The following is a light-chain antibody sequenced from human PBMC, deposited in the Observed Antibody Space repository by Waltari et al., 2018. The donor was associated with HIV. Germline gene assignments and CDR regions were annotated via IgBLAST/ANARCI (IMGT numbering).Light chain of an antibody. V-gene: IGKV1-9*01. Sequence: DIQLTQSPSFLSASVGDRVTITCRASQTISTYLAWYQKRPGEGPKLLIYGASTLQSGVPSRFSGGGSGTEFSLTISSLQPADSATYYCQQLDSYPVTFGGGTKVEIK. CDR1: QTISTY. J-gene: IGKJ4*01. CDR3: QQLDSYPVT. CDR2: GAS.